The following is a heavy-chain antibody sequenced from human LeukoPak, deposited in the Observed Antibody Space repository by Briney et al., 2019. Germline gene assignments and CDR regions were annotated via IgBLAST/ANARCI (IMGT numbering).Heavy chain of an antibody. J-gene: IGHJ4*02. V-gene: IGHV3-23*01. CDR3: AKDFYYDSSGYSSDY. CDR2: ISGSGGST. D-gene: IGHD3-22*01. Sequence: GGSLRLSCAASGFTFSSYAMSWVRQAPGKGLEWVSAISGSGGSTYYADSVKGRFTISRDNSKNTLYLQMNSLRAEDTAVYYCAKDFYYDSSGYSSDYRGQGTLVTVSS. CDR1: GFTFSSYA.